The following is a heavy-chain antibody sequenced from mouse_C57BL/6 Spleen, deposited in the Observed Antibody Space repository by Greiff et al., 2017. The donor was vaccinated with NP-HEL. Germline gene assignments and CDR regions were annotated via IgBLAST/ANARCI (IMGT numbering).Heavy chain of an antibody. CDR3: TREGDTTVVAPYYYAMDY. D-gene: IGHD1-1*01. V-gene: IGHV5-9-1*02. CDR2: ISSGGDYI. Sequence: EVHLVESGEGLVKPGGSLKLSCAASGFTFSSYAMSWVRQTPEKRLEWVAYISSGGDYIYYADTVKGRFTISRDNARNTLYLQMSSLKSEDTAMYYCTREGDTTVVAPYYYAMDYWGQGTSVTVSS. CDR1: GFTFSSYA. J-gene: IGHJ4*01.